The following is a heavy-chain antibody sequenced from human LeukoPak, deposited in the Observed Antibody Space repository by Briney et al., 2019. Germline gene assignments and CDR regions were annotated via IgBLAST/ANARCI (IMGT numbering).Heavy chain of an antibody. J-gene: IGHJ4*02. Sequence: SSETLSLTCSVSGGSITSYYWSWIRQPPGKGLEWLGHIYTNGSTNDNPSLKSRVTISVDTSKKQFSLKLSSVTAADTAVYHCARLTYGFWGGPEGEYFGYWGQGTLVTVSS. V-gene: IGHV4-4*09. D-gene: IGHD3-3*01. CDR2: IYTNGST. CDR1: GGSITSYY. CDR3: ARLTYGFWGGPEGEYFGY.